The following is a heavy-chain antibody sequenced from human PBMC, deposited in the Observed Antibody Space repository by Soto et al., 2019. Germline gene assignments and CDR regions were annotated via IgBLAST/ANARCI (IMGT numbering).Heavy chain of an antibody. CDR2: ISGSGGST. CDR3: AKDFRDSSSSGE. J-gene: IGHJ4*02. V-gene: IGHV3-23*01. D-gene: IGHD6-6*01. Sequence: EVQLLESGGGLVQPGGSLRLSCAASGFTFSSYAMSWVRQAPGKGLEWVSAISGSGGSTYYADSVKGRFTISRDNSKNTLYLQMNSLRAEVTAVYYCAKDFRDSSSSGEWGQGTLVTVSS. CDR1: GFTFSSYA.